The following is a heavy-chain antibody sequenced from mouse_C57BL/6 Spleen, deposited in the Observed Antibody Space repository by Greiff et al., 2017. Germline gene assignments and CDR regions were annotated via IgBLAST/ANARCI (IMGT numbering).Heavy chain of an antibody. Sequence: VQLQESGPELVKPGASVKISCKASGYAFSSSWMNWVKQRPGKGLEWIGRIYPGDGDTNYNGKFKGKATLTADKSSSTAYMQLSSLTSEDSAVYFGARGEITTVVATRAWFAYWGQGTLVTVSA. J-gene: IGHJ3*01. CDR3: ARGEITTVVATRAWFAY. CDR2: IYPGDGDT. D-gene: IGHD1-1*01. CDR1: GYAFSSSW. V-gene: IGHV1-82*01.